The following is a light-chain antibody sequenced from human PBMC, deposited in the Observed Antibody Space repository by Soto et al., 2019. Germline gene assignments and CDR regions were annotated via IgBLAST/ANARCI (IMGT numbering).Light chain of an antibody. CDR1: SSDVGGYNF. CDR2: GVS. V-gene: IGLV2-14*01. CDR3: SSFTSVSTVV. Sequence: QSALTQPASVSGSPGQSITISCTGASSDVGGYNFVSWYQLHPGKAPKLMISGVSNRPSGVSNRFSGSKSGNTASLTISGLQADDEADYYCSSFTSVSTVVFGGGTKVTVL. J-gene: IGLJ3*02.